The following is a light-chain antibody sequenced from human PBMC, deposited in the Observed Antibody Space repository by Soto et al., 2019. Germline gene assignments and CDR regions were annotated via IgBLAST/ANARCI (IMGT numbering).Light chain of an antibody. J-gene: IGLJ2*01. Sequence: QSVLTQPPSVSAAPGQRVTISCTGSSSNIGAGFDVHWYQQFPGTAPKLLIFGNNNRPSGVPDRFSGSKSGTSASLAIAGLQVEDEADYYCQSYDSKLRGVVFGGGTQLTVL. CDR2: GNN. CDR1: SSNIGAGFD. V-gene: IGLV1-40*01. CDR3: QSYDSKLRGVV.